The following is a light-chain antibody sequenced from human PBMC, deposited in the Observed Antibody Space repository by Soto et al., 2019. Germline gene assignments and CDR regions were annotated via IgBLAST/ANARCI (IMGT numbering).Light chain of an antibody. CDR2: SSN. CDR1: SSNIGSNT. Sequence: QSVLTQPPSASGTPGQRVTISCSGSSSNIGSNTVNWYQQLPGTAPKLLIYSSNQRPSGVPDRFSGSKSGTSASLAISGLQSEDEADYYCAAWDDSLNGPVFGPGTKVTVL. J-gene: IGLJ1*01. CDR3: AAWDDSLNGPV. V-gene: IGLV1-44*01.